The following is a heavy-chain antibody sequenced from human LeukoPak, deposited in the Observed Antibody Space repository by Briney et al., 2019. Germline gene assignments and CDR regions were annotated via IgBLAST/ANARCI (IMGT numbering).Heavy chain of an antibody. CDR1: GYTFTRYY. J-gene: IGHJ5*02. Sequence: ASVKVSCKASGYTFTRYYMHWVRQAPGQGLEWMGIINPSGGSTSYAQKFQGRVTMTSDTSTSTVYMELSSLRSEDTAVYYCARWVDCSSTSCSFIGFDPWGQGTLVTVPS. V-gene: IGHV1-46*01. D-gene: IGHD2-2*01. CDR3: ARWVDCSSTSCSFIGFDP. CDR2: INPSGGST.